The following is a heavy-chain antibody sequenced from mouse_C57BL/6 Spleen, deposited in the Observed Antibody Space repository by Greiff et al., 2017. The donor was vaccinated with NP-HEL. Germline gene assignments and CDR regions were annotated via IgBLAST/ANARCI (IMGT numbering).Heavy chain of an antibody. CDR1: GYTFTSYW. CDR3: ASGLITTVVATINWYFDD. J-gene: IGHJ1*03. Sequence: QVQLQQPGAELVRPGSSVKLSCKASGYTFTSYWMHWVKQRPIQGLEWIGNIDPSDSETHYNQKFKDKATLTADKSSSTAYMQLSSLTSEDSAVYYCASGLITTVVATINWYFDDWGKGTPVTVSS. D-gene: IGHD1-1*01. V-gene: IGHV1-52*01. CDR2: IDPSDSET.